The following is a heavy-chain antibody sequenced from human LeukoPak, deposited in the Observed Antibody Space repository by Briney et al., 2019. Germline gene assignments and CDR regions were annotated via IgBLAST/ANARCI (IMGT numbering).Heavy chain of an antibody. D-gene: IGHD3-10*01. J-gene: IGHJ4*02. V-gene: IGHV3-21*01. CDR2: ISSSSNYI. CDR3: ARVPHAMVRGVIITEFYFDY. Sequence: KPGGSLRLSCAASGLTFSSYSMNWVRQAPGKCLEWVSSISSSSNYIYYADSVKGRFTISRDNAKNSLYLQMNSLRAEDTAVYYCARVPHAMVRGVIITEFYFDYWGQGTLVTVSS. CDR1: GLTFSSYS.